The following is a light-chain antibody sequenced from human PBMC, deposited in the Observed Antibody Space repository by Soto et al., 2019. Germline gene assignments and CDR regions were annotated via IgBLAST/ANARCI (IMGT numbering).Light chain of an antibody. V-gene: IGKV1-5*01. CDR1: ESIRTW. CDR2: DAS. Sequence: DIQMTQSPSSLSASVGDRVTITCRASESIRTWLAWYQHKPGKAPKFLIYDASTLETGVPSRFSGSASGTEFTLTISSLQPDDFATYYCQQHANYPITFGGGTKVDIK. J-gene: IGKJ4*01. CDR3: QQHANYPIT.